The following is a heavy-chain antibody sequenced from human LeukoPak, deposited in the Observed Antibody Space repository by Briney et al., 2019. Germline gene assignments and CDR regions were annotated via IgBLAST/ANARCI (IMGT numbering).Heavy chain of an antibody. CDR3: ASRMTF. CDR2: IYSDGNT. D-gene: IGHD2/OR15-2a*01. Sequence: GGSLRLSCAASGVTVSSDYMSWVRQAPGKGLEWVSVIYSDGNTYYADSVKGRFTISRDNSKNTLFLQMDGLKTEDTARYYCASRMTFGGQGTLVTVSS. CDR1: GVTVSSDY. J-gene: IGHJ4*02. V-gene: IGHV3-53*05.